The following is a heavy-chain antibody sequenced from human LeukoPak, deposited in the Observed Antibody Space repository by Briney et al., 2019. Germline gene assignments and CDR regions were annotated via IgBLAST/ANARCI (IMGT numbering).Heavy chain of an antibody. J-gene: IGHJ4*02. CDR2: INHSGST. CDR1: GGSFSGYY. V-gene: IGHV4-34*01. CDR3: ARGRDYFDY. Sequence: PSETLSLTCAVYGGSFSGYYWSWIRQPPGKGLEWIGEINHSGSTNYNPSLKNRVTISVDTSKNQFSPKLSSVTAADTAVYYCARGRDYFDYWGQGTLVTVSS.